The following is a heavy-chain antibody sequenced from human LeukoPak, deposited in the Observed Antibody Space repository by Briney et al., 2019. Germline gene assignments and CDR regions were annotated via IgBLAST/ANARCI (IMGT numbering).Heavy chain of an antibody. CDR3: AGGVTEDVGVAQFDS. J-gene: IGHJ4*02. V-gene: IGHV3-30*04. D-gene: IGHD6-19*01. CDR2: ISYDGRNT. Sequence: GGSLRLSCAASGFLFSVYSLHWVRQAPGKGLEWVAVISYDGRNTYYADPVKGRFTISRDNFKNTLYLQMNSLRVEDVAVYYCAGGVTEDVGVAQFDSWGQGTLVTVSS. CDR1: GFLFSVYS.